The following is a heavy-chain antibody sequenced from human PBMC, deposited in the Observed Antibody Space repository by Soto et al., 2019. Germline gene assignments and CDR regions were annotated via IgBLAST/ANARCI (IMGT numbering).Heavy chain of an antibody. V-gene: IGHV3-15*01. Sequence: EVQLVESGGGLVKPGGSLRLSCAASGFTFSNAWMSWVRQAPGKGLEWVGRIKSKTDGGTTDYAAPVKGRFTISRDDSKNTLYLQMNSLKTEDTAVYYCPTDRPWLNGAFDIWGQGTMVTVSS. CDR1: GFTFSNAW. J-gene: IGHJ3*02. D-gene: IGHD5-12*01. CDR3: PTDRPWLNGAFDI. CDR2: IKSKTDGGTT.